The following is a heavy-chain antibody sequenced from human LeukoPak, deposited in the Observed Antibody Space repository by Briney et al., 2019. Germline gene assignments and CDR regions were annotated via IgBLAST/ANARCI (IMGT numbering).Heavy chain of an antibody. CDR1: GYTFTSYA. V-gene: IGHV1-18*01. CDR3: ARDPLRSTWSTYYYTMDV. D-gene: IGHD6-13*01. Sequence: ASVKVSCKASGYTFTSYAINWVRQAPGQGLEWMGWISAYDGDTNFAQSFQGRVTMTTDTSTNTVYMELRSLISDDTAVYYCARDPLRSTWSTYYYTMDVWGQGTTVIVYS. CDR2: ISAYDGDT. J-gene: IGHJ6*02.